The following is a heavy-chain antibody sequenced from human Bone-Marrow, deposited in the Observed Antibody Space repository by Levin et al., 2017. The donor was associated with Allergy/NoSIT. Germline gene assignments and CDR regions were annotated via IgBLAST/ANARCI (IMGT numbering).Heavy chain of an antibody. J-gene: IGHJ4*02. Sequence: PSETLSLTCTVSGASISSGDFYWSWIRQPPGTGLEWIGYIYSNGNTYYSPSLKSRVHISVDTSKNQFSLKLTSVTAADTAVFYCARDDSGSWHSFDYWGQGALVTVSS. D-gene: IGHD6-13*01. CDR2: IYSNGNT. V-gene: IGHV4-30-4*01. CDR1: GASISSGDFY. CDR3: ARDDSGSWHSFDY.